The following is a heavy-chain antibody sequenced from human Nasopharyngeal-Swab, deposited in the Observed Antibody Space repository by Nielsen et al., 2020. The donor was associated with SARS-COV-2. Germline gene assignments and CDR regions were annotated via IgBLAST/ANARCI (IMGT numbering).Heavy chain of an antibody. CDR1: GYSFTSYW. CDR3: ARGVGIAAQNWFDP. D-gene: IGHD6-6*01. Sequence: GESLKISCKASGYSFTSYWIGWVRQMPGKGLEWMGIIYPGDSGTRYSPSFQGQVTISADKSIGTAYLQWSSLKASDTAIYYCARGVGIAAQNWFDPWGQGTLVTVSS. CDR2: IYPGDSGT. J-gene: IGHJ5*02. V-gene: IGHV5-51*01.